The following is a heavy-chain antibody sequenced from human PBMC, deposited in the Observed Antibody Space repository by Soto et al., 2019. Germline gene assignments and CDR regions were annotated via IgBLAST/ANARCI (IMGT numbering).Heavy chain of an antibody. CDR2: IKHDGSDI. V-gene: IGHV3-7*03. Sequence: EVQLVESGGGLVQPGGCLRLSCAASGFTFSDYWMSWVRLSPVKGLAWVANIKHDGSDIRYVDSVKGRSPMSRDNAENPLYLKMSSLGAEDSAMSYCARDPYGNGYGAFDIWGQGTMVTVSS. CDR3: ARDPYGNGYGAFDI. D-gene: IGHD3-22*01. CDR1: GFTFSDYW. J-gene: IGHJ3*02.